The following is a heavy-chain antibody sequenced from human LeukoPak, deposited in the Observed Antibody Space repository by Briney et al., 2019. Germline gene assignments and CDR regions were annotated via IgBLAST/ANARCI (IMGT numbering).Heavy chain of an antibody. CDR1: GFTFSSYE. CDR3: AREGVPFDY. Sequence: GGTLRLSCAASGFTFSSYEMNWVRQAPGKGLEWVSYISSSCSTIYYADSVKGRFTISRDNAKNSLYLQMNSLRAEDTAVYYCAREGVPFDYWGQGTLVTVSS. D-gene: IGHD3-10*01. V-gene: IGHV3-48*03. CDR2: ISSSCSTI. J-gene: IGHJ4*02.